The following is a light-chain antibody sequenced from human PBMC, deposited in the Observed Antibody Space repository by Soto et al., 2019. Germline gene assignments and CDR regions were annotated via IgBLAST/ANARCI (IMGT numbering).Light chain of an antibody. Sequence: DIQMTQSPSSVSASVGDTVTITCRAIKDIRFCLAWYQQKPGKAPKALIYGASSLQSGVPSRFSGSKSGTEFTLTIINLQPEDFATYYCQHAHSFPLTFGGGTRVEI. V-gene: IGKV1D-12*01. CDR1: KDIRFC. J-gene: IGKJ4*01. CDR3: QHAHSFPLT. CDR2: GAS.